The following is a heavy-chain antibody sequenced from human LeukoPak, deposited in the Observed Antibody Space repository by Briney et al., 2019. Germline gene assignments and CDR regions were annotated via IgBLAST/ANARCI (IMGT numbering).Heavy chain of an antibody. CDR1: GYTFTSYG. J-gene: IGHJ4*02. CDR2: ISAYNGNT. V-gene: IGHV1-18*01. D-gene: IGHD2-21*01. Sequence: ASVKVSCKASGYTFTSYGISWVRQAPGQGLEWMGWISAYNGNTNYAQKLQGRVTMTSDTSTSTAYMELRSPRSDDTAVYYCAREAPYCGGDCYPDYWGQGTLVTVSS. CDR3: AREAPYCGGDCYPDY.